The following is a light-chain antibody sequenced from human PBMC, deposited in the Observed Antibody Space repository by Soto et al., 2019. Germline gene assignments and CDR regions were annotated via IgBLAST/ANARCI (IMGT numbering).Light chain of an antibody. V-gene: IGLV2-14*01. J-gene: IGLJ1*01. CDR3: SSYTSISTYV. Sequence: QSVLTQPASVSGSPGQSITISCTGTISDVGGYNYVSWYQQHPGKATKIMIYEVGNRPSGVSNRFSGSKSGNTASLTITGLQAEDEADYYCSSYTSISTYVFGTGTKLTVL. CDR2: EVG. CDR1: ISDVGGYNY.